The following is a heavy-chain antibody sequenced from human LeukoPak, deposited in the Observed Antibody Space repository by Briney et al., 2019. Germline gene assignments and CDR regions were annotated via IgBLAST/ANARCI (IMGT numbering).Heavy chain of an antibody. J-gene: IGHJ4*02. V-gene: IGHV3-30-3*01. CDR2: TSYDGSNK. CDR3: ARDQMAKRITIILVAKIFDS. Sequence: PGGSLRLSCAASGFTFSSYAMHWVRQAPGKGLEWVAVTSYDGSNKNYADSVKGRFSISRDDSKNTLYLQMNSLRPEDTAVYYCARDQMAKRITIILVAKIFDSWGQGTLVTVSS. CDR1: GFTFSSYA. D-gene: IGHD3-22*01.